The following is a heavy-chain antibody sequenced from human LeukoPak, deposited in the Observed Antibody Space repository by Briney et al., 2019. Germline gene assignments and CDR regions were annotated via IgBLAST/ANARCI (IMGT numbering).Heavy chain of an antibody. J-gene: IGHJ4*02. V-gene: IGHV3-11*04. CDR2: ISSSGSTI. D-gene: IGHD5-24*01. CDR3: ARDRERWLRGYFDY. Sequence: PRGSLRLSCAASGFTFSDYYMSWIRQAPGKGLEWVSCISSSGSTIYYADSVKGRFTISRDNAKNSLYLQMNSLRAEDTAVYYCARDRERWLRGYFDYWGQGTLVTVSS. CDR1: GFTFSDYY.